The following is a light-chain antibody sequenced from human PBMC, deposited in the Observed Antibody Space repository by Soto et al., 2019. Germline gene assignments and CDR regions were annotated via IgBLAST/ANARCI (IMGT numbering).Light chain of an antibody. CDR1: QSVSSSY. CDR3: QQYGSSLLFT. V-gene: IGKV3-20*01. Sequence: EIVLTQSPGTLSLSPGERATLSCRASQSVSSSYLAWYQQKPGQAPRLLIYGASSRATGIPDSFSGSGSGTDFTLTISRREPDDFAVYYCQQYGSSLLFTFGPGTKVDIK. CDR2: GAS. J-gene: IGKJ3*01.